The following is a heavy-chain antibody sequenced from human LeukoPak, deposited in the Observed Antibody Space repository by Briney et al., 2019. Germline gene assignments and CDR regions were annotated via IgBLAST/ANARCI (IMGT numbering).Heavy chain of an antibody. CDR1: GFTFDDYG. D-gene: IGHD1-14*01. V-gene: IGHV3-20*01. J-gene: IGHJ3*02. CDR3: ARSKXXSSGLAFDI. Sequence: GGSLRLSCAASGFTFDDYGMSWVRQAPGKGLEWVSGINWNGGSTGYADSVKGRFTISRDNAKNSLYLQMNSLRAEDTALYHCARSKXXSSGLAFDIWGQGTMVTV. CDR2: INWNGGST.